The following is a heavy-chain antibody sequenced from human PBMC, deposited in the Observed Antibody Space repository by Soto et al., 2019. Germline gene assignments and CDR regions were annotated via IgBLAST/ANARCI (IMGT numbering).Heavy chain of an antibody. CDR3: ARVFDAFDI. CDR2: IYTGGST. Sequence: PGGSLRLSCAASGFIVSTNYMTWVRQAPGKGLECVSVIYTGGSTYYADSVKGRFTISRDNSKNTLYLQMNSLRAEDTAVYYCARVFDAFDIWGQGTMVTVS. CDR1: GFIVSTNY. V-gene: IGHV3-53*01. J-gene: IGHJ3*02.